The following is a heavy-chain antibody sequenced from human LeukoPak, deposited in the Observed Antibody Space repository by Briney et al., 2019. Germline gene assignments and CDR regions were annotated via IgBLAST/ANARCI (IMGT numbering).Heavy chain of an antibody. D-gene: IGHD3-22*01. J-gene: IGHJ5*02. V-gene: IGHV3-20*04. CDR2: INWNGGST. Sequence: PGGSLRLSCAASGFTFGDYGINWVRQAPGKGLEWVSDINWNGGSTGYADSVKGRFTISRDNSKNTLYLQMNSLRAEDTAVYYCAKDPYSAVMIGWFDPWGQGTLVTVSS. CDR1: GFTFGDYG. CDR3: AKDPYSAVMIGWFDP.